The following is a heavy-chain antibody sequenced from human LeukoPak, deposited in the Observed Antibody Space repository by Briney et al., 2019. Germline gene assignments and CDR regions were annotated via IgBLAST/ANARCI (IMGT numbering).Heavy chain of an antibody. CDR3: ARVVGLRGYYMDV. Sequence: GGSLRLSCAASGFTFSSYAMHWVRQAPGKGLEWGAVISYDGSNKYYADSVKGRFTISRDNSKNTLYLQMNSLRAEDTAVYYCARVVGLRGYYMDVWGKGTTVTVSS. J-gene: IGHJ6*03. CDR1: GFTFSSYA. V-gene: IGHV3-30*04. CDR2: ISYDGSNK. D-gene: IGHD1-26*01.